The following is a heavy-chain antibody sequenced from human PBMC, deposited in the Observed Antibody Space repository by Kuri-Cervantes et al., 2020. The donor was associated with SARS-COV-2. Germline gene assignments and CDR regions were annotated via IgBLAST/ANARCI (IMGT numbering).Heavy chain of an antibody. D-gene: IGHD7-27*01. J-gene: IGHJ6*03. CDR1: GGSISSGNFY. CDR3: ARVSGDSRFSYYMDV. CDR2: ISQSGNT. Sequence: SCAVSGGSISSGNFYWSWIRQPPGKGLEWIGYISQSGNTYYNPSLKSRVTISVDRSKNQFSLKVSSVSAADTAVYYCARVSGDSRFSYYMDVWDTGTTVTVSS. V-gene: IGHV4-30-2*01.